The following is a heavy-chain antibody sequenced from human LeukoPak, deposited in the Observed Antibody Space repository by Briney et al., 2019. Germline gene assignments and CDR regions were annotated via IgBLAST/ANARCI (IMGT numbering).Heavy chain of an antibody. V-gene: IGHV4-4*07. CDR3: ARASVVAATNWFDP. J-gene: IGHJ5*02. Sequence: PSETLSLTCTVSSSSISIFSWSWIRQPAGKGLEWIGRIYTSGSTNYDPSLKSRVTISVDTSKNQFSLKLSSVTAADTAVYYCARASVVAATNWFDPWGQGTLVTVSS. D-gene: IGHD2-15*01. CDR1: SSSISIFS. CDR2: IYTSGST.